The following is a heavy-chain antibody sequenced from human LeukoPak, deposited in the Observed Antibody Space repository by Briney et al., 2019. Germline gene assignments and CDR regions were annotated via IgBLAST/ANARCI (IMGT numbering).Heavy chain of an antibody. V-gene: IGHV4-34*01. CDR3: ASSQPRGLLWFGDDAFDI. Sequence: SETLSLTCAVYGGSFSGYYWSWIRQPPGKGLEWIGEINHSGSTNYNPSLKSRVTISVDTSKNQFSLKLSSVTAADTAVYYCASSQPRGLLWFGDDAFDIWGQGTMVTVSS. CDR2: INHSGST. D-gene: IGHD3-10*01. J-gene: IGHJ3*02. CDR1: GGSFSGYY.